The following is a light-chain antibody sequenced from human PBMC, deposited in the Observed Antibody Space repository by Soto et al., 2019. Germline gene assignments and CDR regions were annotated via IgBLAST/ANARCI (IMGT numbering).Light chain of an antibody. V-gene: IGLV1-40*01. J-gene: IGLJ2*01. CDR3: SSYTRSSTLYVI. Sequence: QSVLTQPPSVSGAPGQRVTLSCTGNSSNLGAGYDVHWYQQLPGAAPKLVIFGNRNRPSGVPERFSGSKSGTSASLAITGLQAEDEADYYCSSYTRSSTLYVIFGGGTQLTVL. CDR1: SSNLGAGYD. CDR2: GNR.